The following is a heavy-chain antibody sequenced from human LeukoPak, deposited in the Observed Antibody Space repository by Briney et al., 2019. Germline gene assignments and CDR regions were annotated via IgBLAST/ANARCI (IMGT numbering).Heavy chain of an antibody. J-gene: IGHJ6*03. CDR2: ISPNSGGT. V-gene: IGHV1-2*02. Sequence: ASVKVSCKASGYTLSGYQLHWVRQAPGQGLEWMGWISPNSGGTHYAQKFQGRATMTRDTSINTVYMELRRLRSDDTAVYYCARERSPEDYMDVWGKGTTVTVSS. CDR3: ARERSPEDYMDV. CDR1: GYTLSGYQ.